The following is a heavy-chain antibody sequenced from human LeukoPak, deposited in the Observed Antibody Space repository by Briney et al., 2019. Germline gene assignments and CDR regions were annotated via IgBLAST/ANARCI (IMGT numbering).Heavy chain of an antibody. CDR3: ARDLTYYYDSSASY. D-gene: IGHD3-22*01. CDR1: GFTFSSYS. V-gene: IGHV3-48*01. Sequence: GGSLRLSCAASGFTFSSYSMNWVRQAPGKGLEWGSYISSSSSTIYYADSVKGRFTISRDNVKNSLYLQMNSLRAEDTAVYYCARDLTYYYDSSASYWGQGTLVTVSS. J-gene: IGHJ1*01. CDR2: ISSSSSTI.